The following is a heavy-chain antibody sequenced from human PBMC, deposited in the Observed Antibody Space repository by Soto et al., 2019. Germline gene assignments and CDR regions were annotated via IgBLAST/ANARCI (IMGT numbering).Heavy chain of an antibody. CDR2: INHSGST. V-gene: IGHV4-34*01. D-gene: IGHD5-12*01. CDR3: ARGGKWLRLVSSYVPPKYDAFDI. CDR1: GGSFSGYY. Sequence: QVQLQQWGAGLLKPSETLSLTCAVYGGSFSGYYWSWIRQPPGKGLEWIGEINHSGSTNYNPSLKSRVTISVDTSKTQFSLKLSSVTAADTAVYYCARGGKWLRLVSSYVPPKYDAFDIWGQGTMVTVSS. J-gene: IGHJ3*02.